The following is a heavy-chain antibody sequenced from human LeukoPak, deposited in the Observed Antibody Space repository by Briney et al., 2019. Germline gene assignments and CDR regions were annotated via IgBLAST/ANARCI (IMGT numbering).Heavy chain of an antibody. J-gene: IGHJ4*02. CDR1: GFTFSSYS. CDR2: ISSSGSII. D-gene: IGHD6-19*01. V-gene: IGHV3-48*04. Sequence: GGSLRLSCAASGFTFSSYSMNWVRQAPGKGLEWVSYISSSGSIIYYADSVKGRFTISRDNAKNSLYLQMNSLRAEDTAVYYCARDDAGYSSGWYWVYWGQGTLVTVSS. CDR3: ARDDAGYSSGWYWVY.